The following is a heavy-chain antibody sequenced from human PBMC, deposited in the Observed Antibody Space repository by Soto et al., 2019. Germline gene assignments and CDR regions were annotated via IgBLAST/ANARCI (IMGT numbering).Heavy chain of an antibody. CDR2: TSSSGTGI. J-gene: IGHJ3*02. CDR1: GFTFSDYY. V-gene: IGHV3-11*01. D-gene: IGHD2-15*01. Sequence: PGGSLRLSCAASGFTFSDYYMTWIRQAPGKGLEWVSYTSSSGTGIYYADSVKGRFTISRDNAKKSLYLQMSSLRAEDTAIYYCARAYSDAFDIWGQGTMVT. CDR3: ARAYSDAFDI.